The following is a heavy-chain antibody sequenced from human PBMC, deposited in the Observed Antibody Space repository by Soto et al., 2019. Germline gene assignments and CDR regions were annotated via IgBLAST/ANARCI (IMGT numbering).Heavy chain of an antibody. Sequence: SVKVSCKASGGTFSSYAISWVRQAPGQGLEWMGGIIPIFGTANYAQKFQGRVTITADESTSTAYMELSSLRSEDTAVYYCARDRVHGYGDYGPLDYWGQGTLVTVS. V-gene: IGHV1-69*13. CDR2: IIPIFGTA. CDR3: ARDRVHGYGDYGPLDY. D-gene: IGHD4-17*01. CDR1: GGTFSSYA. J-gene: IGHJ4*02.